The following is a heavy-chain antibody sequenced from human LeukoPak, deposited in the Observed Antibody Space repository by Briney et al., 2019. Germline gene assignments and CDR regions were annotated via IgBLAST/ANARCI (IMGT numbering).Heavy chain of an antibody. CDR3: ARRTRYYYDSSGYYY. D-gene: IGHD3-22*01. CDR2: IYYSGST. V-gene: IGHV4-34*01. J-gene: IGHJ4*02. Sequence: SETLSLTCAVYGGSFSGYYWSWIRQPPGKGLEWIGSIYYSGSTYYNPFLKSRVTISVDTSKNQFSLKLSSVTAADTAVYYCARRTRYYYDSSGYYYWGQGTLVTVSS. CDR1: GGSFSGYY.